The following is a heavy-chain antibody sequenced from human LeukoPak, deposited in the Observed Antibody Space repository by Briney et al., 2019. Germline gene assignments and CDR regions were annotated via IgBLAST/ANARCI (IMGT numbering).Heavy chain of an antibody. V-gene: IGHV4-31*03. CDR1: GGSISSGGYY. CDR2: IYYSVST. CDR3: ARAPTVTSYFDY. D-gene: IGHD4-17*01. J-gene: IGHJ4*02. Sequence: SETLSLTCTVSGGSISSGGYYWSWIRQHPGKGLEWIGYIYYSVSTYYNPSLKSRVTISVDTSKNQFSLKLSSVTAADTAVYYCARAPTVTSYFDYWGQGTLVTVLS.